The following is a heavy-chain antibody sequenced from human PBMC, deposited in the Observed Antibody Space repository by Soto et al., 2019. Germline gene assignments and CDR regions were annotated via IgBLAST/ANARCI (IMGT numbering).Heavy chain of an antibody. CDR2: IWYDGSNK. CDR1: GFTFKTYG. CDR3: ARDPGYCSSTSCGNWFDP. V-gene: IGHV3-33*01. J-gene: IGHJ5*02. Sequence: QVQLVESGGGVVQPGRSLRLSCAASGFTFKTYGMHWVRQAPGKGLERVAVIWYDGSNKYYADSVKGQFTISRDNSKNTLYLQMNSLRAEDTAVYYCARDPGYCSSTSCGNWFDPWCQGTLVTVSS. D-gene: IGHD2-2*01.